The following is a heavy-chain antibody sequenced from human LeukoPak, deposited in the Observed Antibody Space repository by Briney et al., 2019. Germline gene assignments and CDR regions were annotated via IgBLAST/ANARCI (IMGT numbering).Heavy chain of an antibody. CDR2: ISSSSSYI. D-gene: IGHD1-26*01. J-gene: IGHJ4*02. CDR3: ARVPRRIVGATSPLDY. Sequence: PGGSQRLSCAASGFTFSSYSMNWVRQAPGKGLEWVSSISSSSSYIYYADSVKGRFTISRDNAKNSLYLQMNSLRAEDTAVYYCARVPRRIVGATSPLDYWGQGTLVTVSS. CDR1: GFTFSSYS. V-gene: IGHV3-21*01.